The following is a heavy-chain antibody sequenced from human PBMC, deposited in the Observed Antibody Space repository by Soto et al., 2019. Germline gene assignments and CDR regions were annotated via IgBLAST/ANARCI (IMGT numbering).Heavy chain of an antibody. CDR1: GGTFSSYA. D-gene: IGHD2-21*02. J-gene: IGHJ6*02. Sequence: SVKVSCKASGGTFSSYAISWVRQAPGQGLEWMGGIIPIFGTANYAQKFQGRVTITADESTSTAYMELSSLRSEDTAVYYCARVSIVVVTATPTFYGMDVWGQGTTVTVSS. CDR2: IIPIFGTA. V-gene: IGHV1-69*13. CDR3: ARVSIVVVTATPTFYGMDV.